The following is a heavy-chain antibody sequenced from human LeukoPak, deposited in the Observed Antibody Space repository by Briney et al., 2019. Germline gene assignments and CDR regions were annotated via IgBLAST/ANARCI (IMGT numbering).Heavy chain of an antibody. D-gene: IGHD3-22*01. V-gene: IGHV3-30*02. Sequence: GGSLRLSCAASAFTFSSYGMHWVRPAPGKGLEWVAFIRYEGSNKYYADSVKGRFTISRDNSKNTLYLQMNSLRAEDTAVYYCAKDSSHYYDSSGEDYWGQGTLVTVSS. CDR3: AKDSSHYYDSSGEDY. CDR2: IRYEGSNK. J-gene: IGHJ4*02. CDR1: AFTFSSYG.